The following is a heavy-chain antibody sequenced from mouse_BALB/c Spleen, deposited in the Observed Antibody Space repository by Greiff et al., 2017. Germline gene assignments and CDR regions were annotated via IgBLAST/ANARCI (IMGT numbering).Heavy chain of an antibody. CDR3: ARSGSSGYPFAY. CDR2: ISSGSSTI. J-gene: IGHJ3*01. CDR1: GFTFSSFG. V-gene: IGHV5-17*02. D-gene: IGHD3-1*01. Sequence: EVKVVESGGGLVQPGGSRKLSCAASGFTFSSFGMHWVRQAPEKGLEWVAYISSGSSTIYYADTVKGRFTISRDNPKNTLFLQMTSLRSEDTAMYYCARSGSSGYPFAYWGQGTLVTVSA.